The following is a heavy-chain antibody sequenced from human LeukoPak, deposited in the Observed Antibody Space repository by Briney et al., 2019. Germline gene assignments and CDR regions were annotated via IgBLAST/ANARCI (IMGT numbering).Heavy chain of an antibody. Sequence: SETLSLTCTVSGGSISSSSYYWGWVRQPPGKGLEWLGSIYYSGSTYYNPSLKSRVTISVDTSKNRFSLKLSSVTAADTAVYYCARGARRGDDFWSAQTLYYYYYMDVWGKGTTVTVSS. V-gene: IGHV4-39*07. J-gene: IGHJ6*03. CDR2: IYYSGST. CDR1: GGSISSSSYY. D-gene: IGHD3-3*01. CDR3: ARGARRGDDFWSAQTLYYYYYMDV.